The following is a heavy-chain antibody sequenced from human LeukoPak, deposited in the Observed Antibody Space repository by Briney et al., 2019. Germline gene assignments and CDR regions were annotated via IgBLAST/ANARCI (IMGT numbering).Heavy chain of an antibody. J-gene: IGHJ5*02. D-gene: IGHD2-15*01. V-gene: IGHV4-30-4*08. CDR1: GVSMSSGAFY. Sequence: SQTLSLTCTVSGVSMSSGAFYWSWIRQHPGKGLEWIGYIYYSGSTNYNPSLKSRVTISVDTSKNQFSLKLSSVTAADTAVYYCARQIVVVPAALYWFDPWGQGTLVTVSS. CDR3: ARQIVVVPAALYWFDP. CDR2: IYYSGST.